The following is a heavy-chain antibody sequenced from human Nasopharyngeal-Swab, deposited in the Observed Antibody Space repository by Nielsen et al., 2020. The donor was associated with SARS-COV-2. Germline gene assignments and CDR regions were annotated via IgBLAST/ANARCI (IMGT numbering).Heavy chain of an antibody. D-gene: IGHD3-22*01. CDR1: GYSFTNYV. CDR3: ARDHHYYDSSGYYTYYYYGMDV. CDR2: INADNGNT. Sequence: ASVKVSCKASGYSFTNYVIHWVRQAPGQRLEWMGWINADNGNTKYSQKLQGRVTMTTDTSTSTAYMELRSLRSDDTAVYYCARDHHYYDSSGYYTYYYYGMDVWGQGTTVTVSS. V-gene: IGHV1-3*01. J-gene: IGHJ6*02.